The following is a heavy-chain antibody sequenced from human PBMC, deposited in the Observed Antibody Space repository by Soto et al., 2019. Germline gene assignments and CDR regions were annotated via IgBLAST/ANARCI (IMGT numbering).Heavy chain of an antibody. CDR3: ARADCLGELSCWFDP. Sequence: NPSETLSLTCTVSGGSISSGDYYWSWIRQPPGKGLEWIGYIYYSGSTYYNPSLKSRVTISVDTSKNQFSLKLSSVTAADTAVYYCARADCLGELSCWFDPWGQGTLVTVSS. V-gene: IGHV4-30-4*01. CDR1: GGSISSGDYY. CDR2: IYYSGST. D-gene: IGHD3-16*02. J-gene: IGHJ5*02.